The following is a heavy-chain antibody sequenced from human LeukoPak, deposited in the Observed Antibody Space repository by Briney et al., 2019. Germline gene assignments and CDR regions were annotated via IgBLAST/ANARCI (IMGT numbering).Heavy chain of an antibody. V-gene: IGHV3-43D*03. CDR3: AKVKSSGYTYGPNFDN. Sequence: GGPLRLSCAASGFTFEDYAIQWVRHAPERVLDWVSLISWDGGSTYYSDSVRGRFTISRDNNRNFVYLQMSALKIEDTAFYYCAKVKSSGYTYGPNFDNWGRGTLVTVSS. CDR2: ISWDGGST. J-gene: IGHJ4*02. CDR1: GFTFEDYA. D-gene: IGHD5-12*01.